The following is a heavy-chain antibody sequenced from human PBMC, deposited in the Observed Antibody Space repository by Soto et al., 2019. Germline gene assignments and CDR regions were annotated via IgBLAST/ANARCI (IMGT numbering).Heavy chain of an antibody. CDR3: AREGELWFGELNY. CDR2: ISTSGST. Sequence: KNPETLSLSYTVSVRSISRNYWSWIRQPAGEGLEWIGRISTSGSTNYNPSLKSRVTQSVDTTMNQFSLKLSYVTAADMAVYYSAREGELWFGELNYWGQGTLVTVPS. J-gene: IGHJ4*02. V-gene: IGHV4-4*07. D-gene: IGHD3-10*01. CDR1: VRSISRNY.